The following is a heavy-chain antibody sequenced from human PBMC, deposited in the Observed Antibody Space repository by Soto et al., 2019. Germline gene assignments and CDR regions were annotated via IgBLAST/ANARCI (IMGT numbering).Heavy chain of an antibody. D-gene: IGHD3-9*01. CDR3: ARGRAYYDILTGPRHWFDP. CDR2: ISSSSSTI. Sequence: GGSLRLSCAASGFTFSSYSMNWVRQAPGKGLEWVSYISSSSSTIYYADSVKGRFTISRDNAKNSLYLQMNSLRDEDTAVYYCARGRAYYDILTGPRHWFDPWGQGTLVTVSS. J-gene: IGHJ5*02. CDR1: GFTFSSYS. V-gene: IGHV3-48*02.